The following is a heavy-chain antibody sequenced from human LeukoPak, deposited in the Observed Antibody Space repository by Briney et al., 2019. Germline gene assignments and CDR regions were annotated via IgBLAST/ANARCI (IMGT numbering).Heavy chain of an antibody. Sequence: KSGGSLRLSCAASGFTFSDYYMSWIRLAPGKGLEWLSHISGSSTYTNYADSVKGRFTISRDNANNSLYLQMNSLTAGDTAVFYCARVGSRGYYFDCWGQGTLVSVSS. V-gene: IGHV3-11*06. D-gene: IGHD1-26*01. CDR3: ARVGSRGYYFDC. J-gene: IGHJ4*02. CDR2: ISGSSTYT. CDR1: GFTFSDYY.